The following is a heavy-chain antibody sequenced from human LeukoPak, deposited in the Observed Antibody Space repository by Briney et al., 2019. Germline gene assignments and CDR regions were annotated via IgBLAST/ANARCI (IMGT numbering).Heavy chain of an antibody. CDR1: GYTFTGYY. CDR2: INPNSGGT. V-gene: IGHV1-2*02. CDR3: ARGCSPSVRTTGNDY. D-gene: IGHD1-1*01. Sequence: GASVKVSCKASGYTFTGYYMHWVRQAPGQGLEWMGWINPNSGGTNYAQKFQGRVAMTRDTSINTAYLDLYSLRSEDTAVYYCARGCSPSVRTTGNDYWGQGTLVTVSS. J-gene: IGHJ4*02.